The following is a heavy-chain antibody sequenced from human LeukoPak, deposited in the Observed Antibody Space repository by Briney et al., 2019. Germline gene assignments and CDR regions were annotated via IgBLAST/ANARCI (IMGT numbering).Heavy chain of an antibody. Sequence: SVKVSCKASGGTFSSYAISWVRQAPGQGLEWMGRIIPILGIANYAQKFQGRVTITADKSTSTAYMELSSLRPEDTAVYYCATGGTRGAYYGMDVWGQGTTVTVSS. CDR2: IIPILGIA. V-gene: IGHV1-69*04. CDR3: ATGGTRGAYYGMDV. J-gene: IGHJ6*02. D-gene: IGHD7-27*01. CDR1: GGTFSSYA.